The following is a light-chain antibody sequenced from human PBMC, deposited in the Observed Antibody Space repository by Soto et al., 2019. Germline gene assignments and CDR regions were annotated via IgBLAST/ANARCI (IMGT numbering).Light chain of an antibody. CDR1: QSVSSSY. V-gene: IGKV3-20*01. CDR3: QQYGSSRT. CDR2: GAS. Sequence: IVLTQSPGTLSLSPGERATLSCRASQSVSSSYLAWYQHKPGQAPRLLIYGASSRATGIPDRFSGSGSGTDFTLTISRLEPEDFAVYYCQQYGSSRTFGQGTKVEIK. J-gene: IGKJ1*01.